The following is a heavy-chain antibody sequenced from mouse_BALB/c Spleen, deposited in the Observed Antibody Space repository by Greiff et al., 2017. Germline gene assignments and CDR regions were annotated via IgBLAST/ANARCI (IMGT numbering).Heavy chain of an antibody. CDR1: RYTFSSYW. V-gene: IGHV1-9*01. CDR2: ILPGSGST. Sequence: VQLQQSGAELMKPGASVKISCKATRYTFSSYWIEWVKQRPGHGLEWIGEILPGSGSTNYNEKFKGKATFTADTSSNTAYMQLSSLTSEDSAVYYCARHYYGSSPYAMDYWGQGTSVTVSS. D-gene: IGHD1-1*01. CDR3: ARHYYGSSPYAMDY. J-gene: IGHJ4*01.